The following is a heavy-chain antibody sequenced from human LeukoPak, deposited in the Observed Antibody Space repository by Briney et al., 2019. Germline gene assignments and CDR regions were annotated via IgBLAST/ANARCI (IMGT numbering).Heavy chain of an antibody. CDR1: GGTFSSYA. D-gene: IGHD3-22*01. V-gene: IGHV1-69*04. J-gene: IGHJ3*02. CDR3: ARGADSSGYYYEYAFDI. CDR2: IIPILGIA. Sequence: SVKVSCKASGGTFSSYAISWVRQAPGQGLEWMGRIIPILGIANYAQKFQGRVTITADKSTSTAYMELSSLRSEDTAVYYCARGADSSGYYYEYAFDIWGQGTMVTVSS.